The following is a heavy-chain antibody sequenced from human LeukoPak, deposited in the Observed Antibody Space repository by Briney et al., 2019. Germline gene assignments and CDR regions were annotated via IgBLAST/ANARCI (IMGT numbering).Heavy chain of an antibody. D-gene: IGHD3-22*01. CDR2: ITSSSGNI. CDR1: GFTFSTYS. J-gene: IGHJ3*02. Sequence: AGGSLRLSCATSGFTFSTYSMNWVRQAPGKGLEWVSYITSSSGNIYYADSVRGRFTISRDNAKNSLYLQMNSLRAEDTAVYYCARGCYYDSSGYSCAFDIWGQGTMVTVSS. V-gene: IGHV3-48*04. CDR3: ARGCYYDSSGYSCAFDI.